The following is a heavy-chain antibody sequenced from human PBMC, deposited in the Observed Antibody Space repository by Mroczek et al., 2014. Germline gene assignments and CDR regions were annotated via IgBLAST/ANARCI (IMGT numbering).Heavy chain of an antibody. Sequence: VQXVESGGGLVKPGGSLRLSCAASGFTFSSYSMNWVRQAPGKGLEWVSSISSSSSYIYYADSVKGRFTISRDNAKNSLYLQMNSLRAEDTAVYYCARDLRFLEWFSDAFDIWGQGTMVTVSS. D-gene: IGHD3-3*01. CDR3: ARDLRFLEWFSDAFDI. V-gene: IGHV3-21*01. J-gene: IGHJ3*02. CDR2: ISSSSSYI. CDR1: GFTFSSYS.